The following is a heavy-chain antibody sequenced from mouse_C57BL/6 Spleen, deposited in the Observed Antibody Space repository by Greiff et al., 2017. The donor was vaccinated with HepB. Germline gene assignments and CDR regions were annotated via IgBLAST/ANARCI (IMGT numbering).Heavy chain of an antibody. J-gene: IGHJ2*01. CDR1: GFNIKNTY. Sequence: VQLKQSVAELVRPGASVKLSCTASGFNIKNTYMHWVKQRPEQGLEWIGRIDPANGNTKYAPKFQGKATITADTSSNTAYLQLSSLTSEDTAIYYCAFYYGSSPYYFDYWGQGTTLTVSS. CDR2: IDPANGNT. V-gene: IGHV14-3*01. CDR3: AFYYGSSPYYFDY. D-gene: IGHD1-1*01.